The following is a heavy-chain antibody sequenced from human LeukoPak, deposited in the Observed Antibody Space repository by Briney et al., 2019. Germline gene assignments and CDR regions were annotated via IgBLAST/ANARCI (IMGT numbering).Heavy chain of an antibody. V-gene: IGHV1-18*04. J-gene: IGHJ4*02. CDR2: ISAYNGNT. CDR1: GYTFTSYG. CDR3: ARDLGVVVAADYFDY. D-gene: IGHD2-15*01. Sequence: ASVKVSCKASGYTFTSYGISWVRQAPGQGLEWMGWISAYNGNTNYAQKLQGRVTMTTDTSTSTAYMELRSLRSDDTAVYYCARDLGVVVAADYFDYWAREPWSPSPQ.